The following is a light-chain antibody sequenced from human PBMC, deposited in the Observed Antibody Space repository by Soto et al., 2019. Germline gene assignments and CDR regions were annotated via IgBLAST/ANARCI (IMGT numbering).Light chain of an antibody. CDR3: QQANSFPLT. V-gene: IGKV1-5*03. CDR2: KAS. J-gene: IGKJ4*01. Sequence: DIQMTQSPSTLSASVGDRVTITCRASQSIDSWLAWYQHKPGKAPKLLIFKASTLETGVPSRFSGSGSETEFTLTISSLQPEDFATYYCQQANSFPLTFGGGTKVDIK. CDR1: QSIDSW.